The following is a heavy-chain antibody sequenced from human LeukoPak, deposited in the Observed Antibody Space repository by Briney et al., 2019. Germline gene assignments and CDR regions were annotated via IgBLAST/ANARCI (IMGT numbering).Heavy chain of an antibody. Sequence: GGSLRLSCAASGFTVSSNYMSWVRQAPGKGLEWASVIHSGGSTYYADSVKGRFTISRDNSKNSLYLQMNSLRAEDTAVYYCAREPDIVVVPAAIPDYWGQGTLVTVSS. V-gene: IGHV3-66*01. D-gene: IGHD2-2*02. CDR2: IHSGGST. CDR3: AREPDIVVVPAAIPDY. CDR1: GFTVSSNY. J-gene: IGHJ4*02.